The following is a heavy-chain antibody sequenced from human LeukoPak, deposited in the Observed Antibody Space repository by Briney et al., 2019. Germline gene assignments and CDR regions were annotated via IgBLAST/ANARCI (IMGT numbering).Heavy chain of an antibody. V-gene: IGHV4-30-2*01. CDR2: IYHSGST. D-gene: IGHD3-3*01. CDR1: GGSISSGGYY. Sequence: SQTLSLTCTVSGGSISSGGYYWRWIRQPPGKGLERIGYIYHSGSTYYNPSLKSRVTISVDRSKNQFSLKLSSVTAADTAVYYCARQTPHYDFWSGYYTSGLDYWGQGTLVTVSS. CDR3: ARQTPHYDFWSGYYTSGLDY. J-gene: IGHJ4*02.